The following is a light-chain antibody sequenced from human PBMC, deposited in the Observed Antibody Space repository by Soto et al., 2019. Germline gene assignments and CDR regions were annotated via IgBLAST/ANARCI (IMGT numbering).Light chain of an antibody. CDR1: KLGDKY. J-gene: IGLJ2*01. CDR3: QAWDSRPVV. Sequence: SYELTQPPSVSVSPGQTASITCSGAKLGDKYACWYQQKPGQSPVLVIYQDSKRPSGIPERFSGSNSGNTATLTISGTQAMDEADYYCQAWDSRPVVFGGGTKVTVL. V-gene: IGLV3-1*01. CDR2: QDS.